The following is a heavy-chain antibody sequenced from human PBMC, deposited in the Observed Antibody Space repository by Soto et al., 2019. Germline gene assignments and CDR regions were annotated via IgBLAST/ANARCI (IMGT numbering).Heavy chain of an antibody. CDR3: ARDATILTRAMDV. CDR2: ISSSGST. Sequence: SETLSLTCTVSGGSISNYYWSWVRQTAGKGLEWIGRISSSGSTNYNPSLKGRVTMSIDTSEKQFSLNLRSVTAADTAVYYCARDATILTRAMDVWGQGTTVTVSS. V-gene: IGHV4-4*07. D-gene: IGHD3-3*01. CDR1: GGSISNYY. J-gene: IGHJ6*02.